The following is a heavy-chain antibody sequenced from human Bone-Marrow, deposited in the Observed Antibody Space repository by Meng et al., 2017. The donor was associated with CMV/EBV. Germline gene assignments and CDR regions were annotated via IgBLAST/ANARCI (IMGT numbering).Heavy chain of an antibody. V-gene: IGHV3-30*04. CDR2: ISYDGSNK. D-gene: IGHD6-6*01. J-gene: IGHJ4*02. Sequence: GGSLRLSCAASGFTLSSCAMHWVRQAPGRGLQWVAVISYDGSNKYYADSVKGRFTISRDNSKNTLYLQMNSLRAEDTAVYYCARDHWTGSQQLVGLFDYWGQGTLVTVSS. CDR3: ARDHWTGSQQLVGLFDY. CDR1: GFTLSSCA.